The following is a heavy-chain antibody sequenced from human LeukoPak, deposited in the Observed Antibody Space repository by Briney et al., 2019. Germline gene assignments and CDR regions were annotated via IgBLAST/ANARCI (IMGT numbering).Heavy chain of an antibody. CDR2: INPNSGGT. CDR3: ARDREVAAAGGNYYYYMDV. D-gene: IGHD6-13*01. CDR1: GYTFTGYY. V-gene: IGHV1-2*02. J-gene: IGHJ6*03. Sequence: ASVKVSCKASGYTFTGYYMHWVRQAPGQGLEWMGCINPNSGGTNYAQKLQGRVTMTRDTSISTAYMELSRLRSDDTAVYYCARDREVAAAGGNYYYYMDVWGKGTTVTVSS.